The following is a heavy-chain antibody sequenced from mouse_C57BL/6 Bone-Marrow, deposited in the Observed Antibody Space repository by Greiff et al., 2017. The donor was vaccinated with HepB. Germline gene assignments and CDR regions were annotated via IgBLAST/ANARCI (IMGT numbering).Heavy chain of an antibody. J-gene: IGHJ3*01. CDR2: IYPRDGST. CDR3: ARKDGYTWFAY. CDR1: GYTFTSYD. V-gene: IGHV1-85*01. D-gene: IGHD2-3*01. Sequence: QVHVKQSGPELVKPGASVKLSCKASGYTFTSYDINWVKQRPGQGLEWIGWIYPRDGSTKYNEKFKGKATLSVDTSSSTAYMELHSLTSEDSAVYFCARKDGYTWFAYWGQGTLVTVSA.